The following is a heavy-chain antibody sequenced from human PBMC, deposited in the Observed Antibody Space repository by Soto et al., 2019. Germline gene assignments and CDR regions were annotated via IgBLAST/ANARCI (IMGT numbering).Heavy chain of an antibody. Sequence: PSETLSLTCTVSGGSIINGDYYWSWIRQPPGKGLEWIGYIYYSGSTYYNPSLKSRVTISVDTSKNQFSLKLSSVTAADTAVYYCASPKIAFYNWFDPWGQGTLVTVSS. V-gene: IGHV4-30-4*01. D-gene: IGHD3-3*02. CDR2: IYYSGST. CDR3: ASPKIAFYNWFDP. CDR1: GGSIINGDYY. J-gene: IGHJ5*02.